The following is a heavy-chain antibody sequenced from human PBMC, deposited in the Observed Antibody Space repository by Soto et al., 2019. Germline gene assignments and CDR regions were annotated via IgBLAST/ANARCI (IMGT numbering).Heavy chain of an antibody. V-gene: IGHV3-23*01. J-gene: IGHJ4*02. D-gene: IGHD2-15*01. CDR1: GFTFSSYA. CDR3: AKGRRGYCSGGSCYPLFYYFDY. CDR2: ISGSGGST. Sequence: VQLLESGGGLVQPGGSLRLSCAASGFTFSSYAMSWVRQAPGKGLEWVSAISGSGGSTYYADSVKGRFTISRDNSKNTLYLQMNSLRAEDTAVYYCAKGRRGYCSGGSCYPLFYYFDYWGQGTLVTVSS.